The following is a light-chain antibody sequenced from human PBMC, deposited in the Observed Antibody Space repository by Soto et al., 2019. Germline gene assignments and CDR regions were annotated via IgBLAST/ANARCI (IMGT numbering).Light chain of an antibody. V-gene: IGKV3-11*01. CDR1: QSVRTY. J-gene: IGKJ1*01. Sequence: EIVLTQSPATLSLSPWERATLSCRASQSVRTYLAWYQQKPGQAPRLLIYDASNRATGIPARFSGSGSGTDFTLTISSLEPEDFAVYYCQQRYSWRTFGQGTKVEIK. CDR3: QQRYSWRT. CDR2: DAS.